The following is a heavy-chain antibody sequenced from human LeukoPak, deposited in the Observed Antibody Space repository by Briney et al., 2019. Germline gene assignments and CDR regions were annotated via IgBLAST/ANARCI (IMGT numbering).Heavy chain of an antibody. D-gene: IGHD3-22*01. CDR1: GFSFSTFW. CDR3: TSSDYDSCGSAFDI. V-gene: IGHV3-74*01. J-gene: IGHJ3*02. CDR2: INTDGSST. Sequence: GGSLRLSCAASGFSFSTFWMHWVRQPPGKGLVWVSRINTDGSSTRYADSVKGRFTISRDNAKNTLYLQMNSLRAEDTAVYYCTSSDYDSCGSAFDIWGQGTMVTVSS.